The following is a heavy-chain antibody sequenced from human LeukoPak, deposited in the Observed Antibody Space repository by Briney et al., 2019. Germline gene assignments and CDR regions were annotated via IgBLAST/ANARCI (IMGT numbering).Heavy chain of an antibody. D-gene: IGHD4-17*01. J-gene: IGHJ6*02. CDR1: GFTFSSYA. Sequence: GGSLRLSCAASGFTFSSYAISWVRQAPGKGLEWVSAVSGRGDSTYYADSVKGRFTISRDNSKNTLYLQMNSLRAEDTAVYYCATTVPKARSYYYGMDVWGQGTTVTVSS. CDR3: ATTVPKARSYYYGMDV. V-gene: IGHV3-23*01. CDR2: VSGRGDST.